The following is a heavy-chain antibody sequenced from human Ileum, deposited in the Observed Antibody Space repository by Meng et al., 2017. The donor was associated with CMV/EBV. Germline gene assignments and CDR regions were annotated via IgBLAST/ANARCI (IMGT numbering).Heavy chain of an antibody. CDR1: GFTFSNYA. J-gene: IGHJ4*02. Sequence: GESLKISCATFGFTFSNYAMHWVRQAPGKGLEWVAMISYNGGYEFYADSVKGRFTLSRDSVKNTLSLQMNSLRGDDTAKYYCGRERTGYYIECWGQGTSVTVSS. CDR3: GRERTGYYIEC. D-gene: IGHD3-9*01. V-gene: IGHV3-30*04. CDR2: ISYNGGYE.